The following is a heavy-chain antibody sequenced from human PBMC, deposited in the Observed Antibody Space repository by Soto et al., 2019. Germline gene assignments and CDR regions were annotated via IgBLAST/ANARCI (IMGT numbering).Heavy chain of an antibody. D-gene: IGHD3-9*01. Sequence: GGSLRLSCAGSGFTPTTTPLSWVRQRPGKGLEWVTTVSGAASRTYHVDSVKGRFFISRDNSKNTVTLQMNNLTLDDTAVYYCATSFRYFDNWGLGTRVTVSS. J-gene: IGHJ4*02. CDR1: GFTPTTTP. CDR3: ATSFRYFDN. CDR2: VSGAASRT. V-gene: IGHV3-23*01.